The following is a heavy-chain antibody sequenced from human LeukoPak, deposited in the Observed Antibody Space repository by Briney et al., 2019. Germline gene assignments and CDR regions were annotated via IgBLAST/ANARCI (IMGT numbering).Heavy chain of an antibody. D-gene: IGHD3-9*01. V-gene: IGHV1-2*02. CDR2: INPNSGGT. Sequence: ASVKVSCKASGYTFTGYYMHWVRQAPGQGLEWMGWINPNSGGTNYAQKFEGRVTMTRDTSISTAYMELRRLRADDTAVYYCARAEGTSRYFAYYYYMDVWGTGATVIVS. CDR3: ARAEGTSRYFAYYYYMDV. J-gene: IGHJ6*03. CDR1: GYTFTGYY.